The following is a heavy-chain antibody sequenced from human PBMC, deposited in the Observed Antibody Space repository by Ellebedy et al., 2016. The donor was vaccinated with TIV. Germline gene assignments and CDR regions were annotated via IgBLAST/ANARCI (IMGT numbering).Heavy chain of an antibody. V-gene: IGHV3-23*01. CDR1: GFMFSSYA. D-gene: IGHD3-16*01. CDR2: ISGNGRRA. J-gene: IGHJ3*01. Sequence: PGGSLRLSCEASGFMFSSYAMSWVRQAPGKGLEWVSTISGNGRRADYRGSLKGRFTISRDNSKNTLYLQLNNLRAGDTALYYCARTTTMTTFGPFDLWGQGTRVTVSS. CDR3: ARTTTMTTFGPFDL.